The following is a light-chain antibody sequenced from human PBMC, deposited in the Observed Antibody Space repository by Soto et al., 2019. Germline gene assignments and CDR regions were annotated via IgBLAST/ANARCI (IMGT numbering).Light chain of an antibody. CDR1: QSVSSSY. CDR2: GAS. CDR3: QPYGSSRT. V-gene: IGKV3-20*01. Sequence: EIVLTQSPGTLSLSPRERDTLSCRASQSVSSSYLAWYQQKPGQAPRLLIYGASIRATGIPDRFSGSGSGTDFTLTISRLEPEDFAVYYCQPYGSSRTFGQGTKV. J-gene: IGKJ1*01.